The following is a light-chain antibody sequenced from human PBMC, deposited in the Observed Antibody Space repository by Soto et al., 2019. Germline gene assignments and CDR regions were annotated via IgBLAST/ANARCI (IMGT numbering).Light chain of an antibody. Sequence: AIQMTQSPSSLSASVGDRVTITCRASQCVGSDLGWYQQKPGKAPKLLIYAASILQRGVPSRFSGSRSGTDFTLTILSLQQEDVPNYYCLHDQRPPQAFGQGTKVEIK. V-gene: IGKV1-6*01. CDR3: LHDQRPPQA. CDR1: QCVGSD. J-gene: IGKJ1*01. CDR2: AAS.